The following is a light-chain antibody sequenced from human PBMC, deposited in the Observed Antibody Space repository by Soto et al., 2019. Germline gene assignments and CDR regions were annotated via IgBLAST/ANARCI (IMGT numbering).Light chain of an antibody. J-gene: IGKJ4*01. CDR1: QSVTTY. CDR3: QQYNNWPLT. V-gene: IGKV3-11*01. CDR2: DAS. Sequence: EIVLTQSPDTLSLSPGERATLSCRASQSVTTYLAWYQQKPGQAPRLLIYDASNRATGIPARFSGSGSGTDFTLTISSLQSEDFAVYYCQQYNNWPLTFGGGTKVDIK.